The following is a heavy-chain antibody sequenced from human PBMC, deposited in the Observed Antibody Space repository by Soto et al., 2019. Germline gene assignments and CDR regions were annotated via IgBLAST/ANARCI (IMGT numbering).Heavy chain of an antibody. Sequence: GGSLRLSCAASGFTFSSYSMNWVRQAPGKGLEWVSSISSSSSHIFYADSVKGRFTISRDNAKNSLYLQMNSLRAEDTAVYYCATRYCTSTNCYSFDYWGQGTLVTVSS. D-gene: IGHD2-2*01. V-gene: IGHV3-21*01. CDR2: ISSSSSHI. CDR1: GFTFSSYS. J-gene: IGHJ4*02. CDR3: ATRYCTSTNCYSFDY.